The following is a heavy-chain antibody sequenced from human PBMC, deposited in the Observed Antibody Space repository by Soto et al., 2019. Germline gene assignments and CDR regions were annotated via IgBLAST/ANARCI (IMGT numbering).Heavy chain of an antibody. Sequence: EEQLVESGGGLVQPGGSLRLSCAASGFTFNTYEMNWVRQAPGKGLKWVSSISGSGSPIEYADSVRGRFTISRDNAKNSVYLEMNSLRGEDTGVYFCATSWGVYCSGTGCYSPWLDPWGQGTLVTVSS. J-gene: IGHJ5*02. CDR1: GFTFNTYE. CDR2: ISGSGSPI. CDR3: ATSWGVYCSGTGCYSPWLDP. V-gene: IGHV3-48*03. D-gene: IGHD2-2*02.